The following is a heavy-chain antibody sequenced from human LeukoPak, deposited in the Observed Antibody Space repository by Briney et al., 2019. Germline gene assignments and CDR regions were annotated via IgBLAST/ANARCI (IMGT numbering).Heavy chain of an antibody. V-gene: IGHV1-69*01. Sequence: GSSVKVSCTASGGTFSSYAISWVRQAPGQGLEWMGGIIPIFGTANYAQKFQGRVTITADESTSTAYMELSSLRSEDTAVYYCASDGSYYQLYYFDYWGQGTLVTVSS. J-gene: IGHJ4*02. CDR1: GGTFSSYA. CDR2: IIPIFGTA. D-gene: IGHD1-26*01. CDR3: ASDGSYYQLYYFDY.